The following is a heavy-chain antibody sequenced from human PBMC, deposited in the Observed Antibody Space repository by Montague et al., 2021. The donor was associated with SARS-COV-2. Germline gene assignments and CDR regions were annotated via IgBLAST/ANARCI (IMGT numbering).Heavy chain of an antibody. CDR3: VVVPLGPRGRGFDY. J-gene: IGHJ4*02. V-gene: IGHV4-34*01. D-gene: IGHD2-15*01. CDR1: SGSFSGYY. Sequence: SETLSLTCAVYSGSFSGYYWNWIHQPPGKGLEWIGEINHSGSTNYNPSLKSRVTVSVDTSKNQCSLKLSSVTAADTAVYYCVVVPLGPRGRGFDYWGQGTLVTVSS. CDR2: INHSGST.